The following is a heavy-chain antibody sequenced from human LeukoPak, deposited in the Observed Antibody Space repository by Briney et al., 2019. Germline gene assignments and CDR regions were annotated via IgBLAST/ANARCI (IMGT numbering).Heavy chain of an antibody. CDR3: ARDLLGWELHYFDY. D-gene: IGHD1-26*01. J-gene: IGHJ4*02. Sequence: GSLRLSCVVSGFTFSSYEMNWVRQAPGKGLEWVSYISSSGSTIYYADSVKGRFTISRDNAKNSLYLQMNSLRAEDTAVYYCARDLLGWELHYFDYWGQGTLVTVSS. V-gene: IGHV3-48*03. CDR1: GFTFSSYE. CDR2: ISSSGSTI.